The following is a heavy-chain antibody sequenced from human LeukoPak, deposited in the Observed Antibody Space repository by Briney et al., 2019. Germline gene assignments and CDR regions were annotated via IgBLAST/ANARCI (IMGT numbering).Heavy chain of an antibody. CDR2: VWYDGSNK. D-gene: IGHD3-10*01. Sequence: GGSLRLFCAASGFTFSSYGMHWVRQAPGKGLEWVAVVWYDGSNKYYADSVKGRFTISRDNSKNTLYLQMNSLRAEDTAVYYCARGVVGVVRGARGGYFDYWGQGTLVTVSS. CDR3: ARGVVGVVRGARGGYFDY. CDR1: GFTFSSYG. J-gene: IGHJ4*02. V-gene: IGHV3-33*01.